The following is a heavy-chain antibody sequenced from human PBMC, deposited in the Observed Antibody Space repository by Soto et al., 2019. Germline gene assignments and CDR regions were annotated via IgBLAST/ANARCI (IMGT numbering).Heavy chain of an antibody. Sequence: QVQLAESGGGVVQPGRSLRLSCAASGFTFSSYGMHWVRQAPGKGLEWVAVIWYDGSNKYYADSVKGRFTISRDNSKNTLYLQMNSLRAEDTAVYYCARDQAQYYYDSSGYYSSDYYGMDVWGQGTTVTVSS. D-gene: IGHD3-22*01. CDR3: ARDQAQYYYDSSGYYSSDYYGMDV. CDR2: IWYDGSNK. V-gene: IGHV3-33*01. J-gene: IGHJ6*02. CDR1: GFTFSSYG.